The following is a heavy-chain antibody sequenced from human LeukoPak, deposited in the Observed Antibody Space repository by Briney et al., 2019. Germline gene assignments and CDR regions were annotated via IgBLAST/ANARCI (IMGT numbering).Heavy chain of an antibody. CDR1: GFTFRSYA. J-gene: IGHJ6*02. CDR2: ISGSGGST. D-gene: IGHD2-21*01. V-gene: IGHV3-23*01. CDR3: AFRWGSYYYYGMDV. Sequence: PGGSLRLSCAASGFTFRSYAMSWVRQAPGKGLEWVSAISGSGGSTYYADSVKGRFTISRDNPKNTLYLQMNSLRAEDTAVYYCAFRWGSYYYYGMDVWGQGTTVTVSS.